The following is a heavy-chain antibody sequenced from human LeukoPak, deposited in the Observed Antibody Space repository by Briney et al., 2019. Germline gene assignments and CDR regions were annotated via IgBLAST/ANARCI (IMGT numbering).Heavy chain of an antibody. CDR1: GFSFSDYS. CDR2: ISGDSRRI. V-gene: IGHV3-48*04. D-gene: IGHD2-15*01. CDR3: ARGCSGGSCYHPIGYYYYGMDV. J-gene: IGHJ6*02. Sequence: PGGSLRLSCAASGFSFSDYSMNWVRQAPGKGLEWLSYISGDSRRIRYADSVRGRFTISKDNVKNSLYLQMNSLRAEDTAVYYCARGCSGGSCYHPIGYYYYGMDVWGQGTTVTVSS.